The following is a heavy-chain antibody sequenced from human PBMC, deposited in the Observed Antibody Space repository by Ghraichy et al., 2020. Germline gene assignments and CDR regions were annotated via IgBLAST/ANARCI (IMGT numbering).Heavy chain of an antibody. D-gene: IGHD6-19*01. Sequence: GESLNISCAASGFTFSSYDMHWVRQATGKGLEWVSAIGTAGDTYYPGSVKGRFTISRENAKNSLYLQMNSLRAGDTAVYYCARSSSGWSFDYWGQGTLVTVSS. J-gene: IGHJ4*02. CDR2: IGTAGDT. CDR1: GFTFSSYD. V-gene: IGHV3-13*04. CDR3: ARSSSGWSFDY.